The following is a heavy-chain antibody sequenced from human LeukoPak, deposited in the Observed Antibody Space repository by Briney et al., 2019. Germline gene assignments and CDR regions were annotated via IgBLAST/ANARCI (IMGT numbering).Heavy chain of an antibody. CDR3: ARSTRYNWNYVGY. J-gene: IGHJ4*02. D-gene: IGHD1-20*01. Sequence: ASVKVSSKASGYTFTAYYMHWVRQAPGQGLGWMGWINPNSGGTNYAQKFQGRVTITRDTSISTAYMELSRLRSDDTAVYYCARSTRYNWNYVGYWGQGTLVTVSS. CDR2: INPNSGGT. CDR1: GYTFTAYY. V-gene: IGHV1-2*02.